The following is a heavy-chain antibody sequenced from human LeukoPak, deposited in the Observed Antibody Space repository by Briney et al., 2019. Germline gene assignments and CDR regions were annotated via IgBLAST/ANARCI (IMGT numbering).Heavy chain of an antibody. Sequence: GALRLSCAASGFTFSSYSMNWVRQAPGKGLEWVSSISSSSSYIYYADSVKGRFTISRDNAKNSLYLQMNSLRAEDTAVYYCARDRAHGAPYFDYWGQGTLVTVSS. D-gene: IGHD1-26*01. J-gene: IGHJ4*02. V-gene: IGHV3-21*01. CDR2: ISSSSSYI. CDR1: GFTFSSYS. CDR3: ARDRAHGAPYFDY.